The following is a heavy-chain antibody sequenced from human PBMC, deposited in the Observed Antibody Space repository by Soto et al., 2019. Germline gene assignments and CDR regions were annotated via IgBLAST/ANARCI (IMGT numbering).Heavy chain of an antibody. CDR2: ISAHNGNT. J-gene: IGHJ4*02. D-gene: IGHD1-1*01. CDR3: ARGRYGDY. V-gene: IGHV1-18*01. CDR1: GYAFTTCG. Sequence: QVHLVQSGAEVKKPGASVKVSCKGSGYAFTTCGITWVRQGAGQGLEWMGWISAHNGNTNYAQKLQGRVTVTRDTSTSTAYMELRSLRSDDTAVYYCARGRYGDYWGQGALFTVSS.